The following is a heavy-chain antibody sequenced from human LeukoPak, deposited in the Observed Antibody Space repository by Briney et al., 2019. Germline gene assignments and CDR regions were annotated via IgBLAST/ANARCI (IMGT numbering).Heavy chain of an antibody. D-gene: IGHD6-19*01. J-gene: IGHJ4*02. V-gene: IGHV1-2*02. Sequence: ASVKVSCKASGYTFTGYYMHWVRQAPGQGLEWMGWINPNSGGTNYAQKFQGRVTMTRDTSISTAYMELSRLRSDDTAVYYCARVDGLQWLPVDYWGQGTLVTVSS. CDR3: ARVDGLQWLPVDY. CDR1: GYTFTGYY. CDR2: INPNSGGT.